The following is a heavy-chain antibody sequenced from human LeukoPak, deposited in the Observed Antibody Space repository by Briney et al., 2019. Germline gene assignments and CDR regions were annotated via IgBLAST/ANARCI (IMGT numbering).Heavy chain of an antibody. D-gene: IGHD1-7*01. Sequence: PSETLSLTCAVSGYSISSCYYWGWIRQPPGKGLEWIGSIYHSGSTYYNPSLKSRVTISVDTTKNQFSLKLSSVTAADTAVFYCAISRNWDYVRAFDIWGQGTVVTVSS. J-gene: IGHJ3*02. CDR2: IYHSGST. CDR1: GYSISSCYY. CDR3: AISRNWDYVRAFDI. V-gene: IGHV4-38-2*01.